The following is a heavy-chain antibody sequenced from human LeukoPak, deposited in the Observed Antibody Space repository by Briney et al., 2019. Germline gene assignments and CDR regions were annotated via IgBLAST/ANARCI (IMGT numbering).Heavy chain of an antibody. Sequence: SQTLSLTCTVYGASISSYYWSWIRQPPGKGLEWLGYIYYSGSTNYNPSLKSRVTISVDTSKNQFSLKLSSVTAADTAVYYCARERGYCSGGSCYLGPDYYYYMDVWGKGTTVTVSS. D-gene: IGHD2-15*01. CDR2: IYYSGST. CDR3: ARERGYCSGGSCYLGPDYYYYMDV. J-gene: IGHJ6*03. V-gene: IGHV4-59*01. CDR1: GASISSYY.